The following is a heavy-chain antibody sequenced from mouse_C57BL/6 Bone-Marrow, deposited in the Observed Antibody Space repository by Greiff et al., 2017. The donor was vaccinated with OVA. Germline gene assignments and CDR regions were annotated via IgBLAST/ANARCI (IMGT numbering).Heavy chain of an antibody. CDR3: ARARRY. Sequence: VQLQQPGAELVMPGASVKLSCKASGYTFTSYWMHWVKQRPGQGLEWIGEIDPSDSYTNYNQKFKGKSTLTVDKSSSTAYMQLSSLTSEESAVYYCARARRYWGQGTLVTVSA. CDR1: GYTFTSYW. J-gene: IGHJ3*01. CDR2: IDPSDSYT. V-gene: IGHV1-69*01.